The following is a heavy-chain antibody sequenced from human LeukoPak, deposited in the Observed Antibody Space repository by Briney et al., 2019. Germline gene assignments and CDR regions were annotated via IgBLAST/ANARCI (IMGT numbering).Heavy chain of an antibody. CDR3: ARDGGFYYTASPNSWFDP. J-gene: IGHJ5*02. V-gene: IGHV4-39*07. D-gene: IGHD2-15*01. CDR2: IYYSGST. CDR1: GGSISSSSYY. Sequence: SETLSLTCTVSGGSISSSSYYWGWIRQPPGKGLEWIGSIYYSGSTYYNPSLKSRVTISVDTSKNQFSLKLSSVTAADTAVYYCARDGGFYYTASPNSWFDPWGQGILVTVSS.